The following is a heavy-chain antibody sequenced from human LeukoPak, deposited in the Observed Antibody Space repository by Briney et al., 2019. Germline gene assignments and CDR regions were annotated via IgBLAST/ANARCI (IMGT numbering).Heavy chain of an antibody. CDR3: TSLQYYYDSSGYYYSYYYYMDV. CDR1: GFTFSGSA. V-gene: IGHV3-73*01. J-gene: IGHJ6*03. CDR2: IRSKANSYAT. D-gene: IGHD3-22*01. Sequence: GGSLRLSCAASGFTFSGSAMHWVRQASGKGMEWVGRIRSKANSYATAYAASVKGRFTISRDDSKNTAYLQMNSLKTEDTAVYYCTSLQYYYDSSGYYYSYYYYMDVWGKGTTVTVSS.